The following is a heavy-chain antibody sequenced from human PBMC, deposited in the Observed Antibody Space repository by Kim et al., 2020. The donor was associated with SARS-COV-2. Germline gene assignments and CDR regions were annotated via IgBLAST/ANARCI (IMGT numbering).Heavy chain of an antibody. V-gene: IGHV1-69*06. CDR2: IIPIFGTA. D-gene: IGHD2-21*02. CDR3: ARDGYGGNSMLFGY. J-gene: IGHJ4*02. Sequence: SVKVSCKASGGTFSSYAISWVRQAPGQGLEWMGGIIPIFGTANYAQKFQGRVTITADKSTSTAYMELSSLRSEDTAVYYCARDGYGGNSMLFGYWGQGTLVTVSS. CDR1: GGTFSSYA.